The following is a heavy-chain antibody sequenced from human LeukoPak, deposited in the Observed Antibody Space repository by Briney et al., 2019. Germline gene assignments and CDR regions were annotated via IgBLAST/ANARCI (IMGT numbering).Heavy chain of an antibody. Sequence: GGSLRLSCAASGFTVSSNYMSWVRQAPGKGLEWVSVIYSGGNTYYADSVKGRFTISRDNAKNSLYLQMNSLRAEDTALYYCAKDIVRWLQFYFDYWGQGTLVTVSS. J-gene: IGHJ4*02. CDR1: GFTVSSNY. CDR2: IYSGGNT. CDR3: AKDIVRWLQFYFDY. D-gene: IGHD5-24*01. V-gene: IGHV3-53*05.